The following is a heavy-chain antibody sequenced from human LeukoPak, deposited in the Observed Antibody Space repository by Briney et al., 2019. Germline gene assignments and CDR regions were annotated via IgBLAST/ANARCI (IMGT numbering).Heavy chain of an antibody. Sequence: SETLSLTCAVYGGSFSGYYWSWIRQPPGRGLEWIGEINHSGSTNYNPSLKSRVTISVDTSKNQFSLKLSSVTAADTAVYYCARGRGGYSYGFPPFFDYWGQGTLVTVSS. V-gene: IGHV4-34*01. CDR1: GGSFSGYY. D-gene: IGHD5-18*01. CDR3: ARGRGGYSYGFPPFFDY. J-gene: IGHJ4*02. CDR2: INHSGST.